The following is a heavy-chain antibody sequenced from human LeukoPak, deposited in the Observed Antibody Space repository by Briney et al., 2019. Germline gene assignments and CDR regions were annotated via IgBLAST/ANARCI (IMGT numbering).Heavy chain of an antibody. CDR1: GFTFSSYA. CDR2: IYPAGTT. J-gene: IGHJ5*02. V-gene: IGHV3-23*03. CDR3: AREQTYWFGP. Sequence: GGSLRLSCAGSGFTFSSYAVTWVRQAPGKGLEWVSFIYPAGTTSYADSVKGRFTISRDSSKNTLHLQMNSLRADDTAVYYCAREQTYWFGPWGQGSLVTVSS.